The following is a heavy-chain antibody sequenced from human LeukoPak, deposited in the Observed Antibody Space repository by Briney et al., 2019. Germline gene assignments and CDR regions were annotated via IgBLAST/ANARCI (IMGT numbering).Heavy chain of an antibody. V-gene: IGHV3-7*01. D-gene: IGHD3-22*01. Sequence: PGGSLRLSCAASGFTFSSYWMSWVRQAPGKGLEWVANIKQDGSEKYYVDSVKGRFTISRDNAKNSLYLQMNSLRAEDTAVYYCARDQTYYYDSSGYYPRFDYWGQGTLVTVSS. J-gene: IGHJ4*02. CDR3: ARDQTYYYDSSGYYPRFDY. CDR1: GFTFSSYW. CDR2: IKQDGSEK.